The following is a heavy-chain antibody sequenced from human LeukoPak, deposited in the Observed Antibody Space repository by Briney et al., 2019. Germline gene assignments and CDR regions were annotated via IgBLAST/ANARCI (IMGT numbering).Heavy chain of an antibody. D-gene: IGHD2-8*01. Sequence: ERSLRLFCAASGFTFSIYGMHWVRQAPGKGLEGGAVIWCHGSNKYYADSVKGRFTFSRDNSKNTLSLQMNRVRAEDTAVYYCERERCPYDGFDFWGQGTMVIVSA. CDR1: GFTFSIYG. CDR2: IWCHGSNK. CDR3: ERERCPYDGFDF. V-gene: IGHV3-33*01. J-gene: IGHJ3*01.